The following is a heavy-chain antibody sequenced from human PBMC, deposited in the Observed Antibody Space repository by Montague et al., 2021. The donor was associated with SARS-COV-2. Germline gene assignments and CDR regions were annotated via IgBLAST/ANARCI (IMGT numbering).Heavy chain of an antibody. V-gene: IGHV4-4*07. CDR3: GRGEGASTEAFDI. J-gene: IGHJ4*02. CDR2: IYSSGDP. D-gene: IGHD3-3*02. Sequence: SETLSLTCTVSGGSISSFYWNWIRQPPGKGLEWIGRIYSSGDPNYNPSLRSRLTMSVDTSKNQFSLKLNSVTAADTAVFFCGRGEGASTEAFDIWGRGTTVTVSS. CDR1: GGSISSFY.